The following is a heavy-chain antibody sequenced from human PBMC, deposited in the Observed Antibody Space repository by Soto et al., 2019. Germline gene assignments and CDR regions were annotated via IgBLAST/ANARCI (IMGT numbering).Heavy chain of an antibody. V-gene: IGHV3-48*03. Sequence: EMQLVESGGGLVQPGGSLRLSCAASGFTFSSYEMHWVRQAPGKGLEWISYISSTGSGTLYADSVRGRFTMSRDNTKNSVSLQMSSLRAEDTAVYYCVRDLHEPLATDALRVANGGQETQVTVSS. J-gene: IGHJ4*02. CDR2: ISSTGSGT. D-gene: IGHD2-8*02. CDR3: VRDLHEPLATDALRVAN. CDR1: GFTFSSYE.